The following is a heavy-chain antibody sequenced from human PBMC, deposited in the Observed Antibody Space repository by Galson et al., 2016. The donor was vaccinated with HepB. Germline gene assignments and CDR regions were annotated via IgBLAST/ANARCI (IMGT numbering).Heavy chain of an antibody. CDR1: GASISDSNW. Sequence: LSLTFAVSGASISDSNWWTWVRQVPGKGLEWIGEIYHTGTSNNNPFLSSRFTLSVDKSRNQFSLNLTSVTAADTAVYYCARASIIPGARMIFDPWGQGTLVTVSS. CDR2: IYHTGTS. J-gene: IGHJ5*02. CDR3: ARASIIPGARMIFDP. D-gene: IGHD2-2*01. V-gene: IGHV4-4*02.